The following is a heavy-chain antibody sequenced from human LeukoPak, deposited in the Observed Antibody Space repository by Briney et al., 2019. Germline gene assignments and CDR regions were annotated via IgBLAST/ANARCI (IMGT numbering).Heavy chain of an antibody. CDR3: ARDQVGFGELLRMAFDI. CDR2: ISSSSSYI. Sequence: PGRSLRLSCTASGFTFGDYAMSWFRQAPGKGLEWVSSISSSSSYIYYADSVKGRFTISRDNAKNSLYLQMNSLRAEDTAVYYCARDQVGFGELLRMAFDIWGQGTMVTVSS. CDR1: GFTFGDYA. J-gene: IGHJ3*02. D-gene: IGHD3-10*01. V-gene: IGHV3-21*01.